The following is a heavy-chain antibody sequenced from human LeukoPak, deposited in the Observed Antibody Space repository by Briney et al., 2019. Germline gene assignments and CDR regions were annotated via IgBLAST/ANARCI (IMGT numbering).Heavy chain of an antibody. V-gene: IGHV1-8*03. CDR2: MNPNSGNT. CDR3: AREFSPPVLRYFDWLQGFDP. J-gene: IGHJ5*02. D-gene: IGHD3-9*01. Sequence: ASVKVSCKASGYTFTSYDINWVRQATGQGLEWMGWMNPNSGNTGYAQKFQGRVTITRNTSISTAYMELSSLRSEDTAVYYCAREFSPPVLRYFDWLQGFDPWGQGTLVTVSS. CDR1: GYTFTSYD.